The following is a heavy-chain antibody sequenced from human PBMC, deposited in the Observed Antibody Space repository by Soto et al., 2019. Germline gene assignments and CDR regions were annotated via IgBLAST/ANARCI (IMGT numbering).Heavy chain of an antibody. D-gene: IGHD4-17*01. CDR2: INPNSGGT. CDR1: GYTFTGYY. V-gene: IGHV1-2*02. Sequence: DAVQASCKASGYTFTGYYMHWVRQAPGQGLEWMGWINPNSGGTNYAQKFQGRVTMTRDTSISTAYMELSRLRSDDTAGYYWLRDQGGSRYHGGYWGQGNLVTGSS. J-gene: IGHJ4*02. CDR3: LRDQGGSRYHGGY.